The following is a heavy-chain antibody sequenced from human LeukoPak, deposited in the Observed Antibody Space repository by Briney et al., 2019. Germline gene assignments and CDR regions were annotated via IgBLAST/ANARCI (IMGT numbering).Heavy chain of an antibody. Sequence: GGSLRLSCAASGFTFSSYSMNWVRQAPGKGLEWVSSISSSGSDIYYGDSVKGRFTISRDNAKNSLYLQMNSLRAEDTAVYYCVWEVQYCSSTSCYTVGAFDIWGQGTMVTVSS. D-gene: IGHD2-2*02. CDR2: ISSSGSDI. CDR1: GFTFSSYS. V-gene: IGHV3-21*01. J-gene: IGHJ3*02. CDR3: VWEVQYCSSTSCYTVGAFDI.